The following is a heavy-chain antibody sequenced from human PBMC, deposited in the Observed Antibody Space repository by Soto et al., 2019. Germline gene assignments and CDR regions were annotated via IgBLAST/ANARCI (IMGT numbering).Heavy chain of an antibody. J-gene: IGHJ4*02. Sequence: EVQLLESGGDLVQPGRSLRLSCAASGFTFSGYAMSWVRQAPGKGLEWVSVIHGGGNSAYYADSVKGRFTISRDNSKNTLYLQMSSLRGEDMAVYYCAKNMGRVTTSWHFDYWCQGTLVTVSS. CDR3: AKNMGRVTTSWHFDY. CDR2: IHGGGNSA. V-gene: IGHV3-23*01. CDR1: GFTFSGYA. D-gene: IGHD4-17*01.